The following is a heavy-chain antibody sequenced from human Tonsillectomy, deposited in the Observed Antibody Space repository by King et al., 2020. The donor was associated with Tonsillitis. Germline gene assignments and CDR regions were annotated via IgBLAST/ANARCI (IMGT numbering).Heavy chain of an antibody. CDR1: GYIFTNYW. D-gene: IGHD3-22*01. CDR2: IFPGDFDT. Sequence: VQLVESGTEVKKPGESLKISCQASGYIFTNYWIAWLRQMPGKGLEWMGIIFPGDFDTRYSPSFRGQVTISADKSITTAYLQWSSLKNSDSAMYYCARHSSYFDSSGLPVWGQGTMVTVSA. J-gene: IGHJ3*01. V-gene: IGHV5-51*01. CDR3: ARHSSYFDSSGLPV.